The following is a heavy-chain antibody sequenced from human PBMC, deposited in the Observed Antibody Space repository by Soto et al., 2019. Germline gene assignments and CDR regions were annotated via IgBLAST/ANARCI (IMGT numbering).Heavy chain of an antibody. CDR3: VKDKKYDILSAWDALDI. V-gene: IGHV3-21*04. D-gene: IGHD3-9*01. J-gene: IGHJ3*02. CDR1: GFTFSNYS. Sequence: GSLRLSCAASGFTFSNYSMNWVRQAPGKGLEWVSSISSSSSYIYYADPVKGRFTISRDNSKNTLHLQMNNLRAEDTATYYCVKDKKYDILSAWDALDIWGHGTLVTVSS. CDR2: ISSSSSYI.